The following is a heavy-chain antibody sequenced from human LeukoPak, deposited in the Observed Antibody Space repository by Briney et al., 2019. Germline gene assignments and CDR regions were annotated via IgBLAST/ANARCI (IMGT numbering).Heavy chain of an antibody. J-gene: IGHJ4*02. V-gene: IGHV4-39*01. CDR3: ARQRGGSWVNDY. CDR2: VFHSGST. Sequence: PSETLSLTCTVSDASMSSSYFYWSWIRQPPGKGLEWIGNVFHSGSTHYSPSLKSRVTISVDTSRKQFSLRLSAATAADTAVYYCARQRGGSWVNDYWGQGTLVTVSS. D-gene: IGHD1-26*01. CDR1: DASMSSSYFY.